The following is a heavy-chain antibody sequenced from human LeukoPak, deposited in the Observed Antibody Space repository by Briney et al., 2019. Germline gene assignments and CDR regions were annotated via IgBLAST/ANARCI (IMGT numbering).Heavy chain of an antibody. CDR2: INAGNGNT. V-gene: IGHV1-3*01. CDR3: ARDIISVAATHDY. D-gene: IGHD2-15*01. J-gene: IGHJ4*02. Sequence: ASVKVSCKASGYTFTSYAMHWVRQAPGQRLEWMGWINAGNGNTKYSQKFQGRVTITRDTSASTAYMELSSLRSEDTAVYYCARDIISVAATHDYWGQGTLVTVSS. CDR1: GYTFTSYA.